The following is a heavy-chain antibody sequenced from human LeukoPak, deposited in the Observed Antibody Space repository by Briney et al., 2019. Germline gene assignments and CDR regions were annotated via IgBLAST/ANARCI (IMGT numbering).Heavy chain of an antibody. Sequence: SQTPSLTCVISGDSASSNSAAWNWIRQSPSRGLEWLGRTYYRSKWYYHYAVSMKSRITVNPDTSKNQFSLQLNSVTPEDTAVYYCARTRDLGPDYWGQGTLVTVSS. J-gene: IGHJ4*02. D-gene: IGHD1-26*01. V-gene: IGHV6-1*01. CDR1: GDSASSNSAA. CDR2: TYYRSKWYY. CDR3: ARTRDLGPDY.